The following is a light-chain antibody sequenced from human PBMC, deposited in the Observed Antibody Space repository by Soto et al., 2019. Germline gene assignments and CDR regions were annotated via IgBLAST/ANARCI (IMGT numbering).Light chain of an antibody. V-gene: IGKV3-20*01. CDR3: QQTGSL. Sequence: EIVLTQSPGTLSLSPGERANFSCRASESVSNRYLAWYQQKPGQSPRLLIYGTSNMATGIPDRFSGSGSGTDFTLTISRLEPEDFGVYYCQQTGSLFGPGTKVDIK. J-gene: IGKJ3*01. CDR2: GTS. CDR1: ESVSNRY.